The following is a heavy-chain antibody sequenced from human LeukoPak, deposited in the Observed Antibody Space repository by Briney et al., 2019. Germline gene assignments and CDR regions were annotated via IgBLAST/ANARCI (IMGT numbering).Heavy chain of an antibody. CDR3: ARLITSEAGRGMDV. V-gene: IGHV3-7*01. CDR1: GFTFSSYW. J-gene: IGHJ6*02. CDR2: TKHDGSEK. Sequence: GGSLRLSCAASGFTFSSYWLSWVRQAPGKGLEWVAHTKHDGSEKYYVDSVKGRFTISRDNAQNSLYLQMSSLRVEDTALYYCARLITSEAGRGMDVWGQGTTVTVSS. D-gene: IGHD1-14*01.